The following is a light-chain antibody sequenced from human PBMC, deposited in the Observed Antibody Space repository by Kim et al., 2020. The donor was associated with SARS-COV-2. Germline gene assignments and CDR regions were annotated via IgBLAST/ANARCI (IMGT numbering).Light chain of an antibody. CDR2: AAS. J-gene: IGKJ4*01. CDR3: QQANSFPLT. Sequence: DIQMTQSQSSVSASVGDRVTITCRASQGISSCLAWYQQKPGKAPKLLIYAASSLQSGVPSRFSGSGSGTDFTLTISSLQPEDFATYYCQQANSFPLTFGGGTKVDIK. V-gene: IGKV1-12*01. CDR1: QGISSC.